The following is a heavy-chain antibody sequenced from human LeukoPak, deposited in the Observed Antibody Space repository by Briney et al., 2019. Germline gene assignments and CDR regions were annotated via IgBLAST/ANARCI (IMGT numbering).Heavy chain of an antibody. CDR1: GGSISSSSYY. D-gene: IGHD3-3*01. CDR3: ASFSDFWSGYLGHYFDY. V-gene: IGHV4-39*01. J-gene: IGHJ4*02. Sequence: SETLSLTCTVSGGSISSSSYYWGWIRQPPGKGLEWIGSIYYSGSTYYNPSLKSRVTISVDTSKNQFSLKLSSVTAADTAVYYCASFSDFWSGYLGHYFDYWGQGTLVTVSS. CDR2: IYYSGST.